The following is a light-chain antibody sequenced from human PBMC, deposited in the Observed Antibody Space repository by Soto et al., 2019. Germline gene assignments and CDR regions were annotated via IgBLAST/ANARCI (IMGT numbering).Light chain of an antibody. J-gene: IGKJ1*01. CDR1: QSISNW. CDR2: DAS. Sequence: DIQMTQSPSTLSASVGDRVTITCRASQSISNWLAWYQQKPGKAPRLLIYDASYLERGVPSRFCGSGSGTEFTLTISDLQPDDRATYYCQQYNSFWKFGQGTKVDI. V-gene: IGKV1-5*01. CDR3: QQYNSFWK.